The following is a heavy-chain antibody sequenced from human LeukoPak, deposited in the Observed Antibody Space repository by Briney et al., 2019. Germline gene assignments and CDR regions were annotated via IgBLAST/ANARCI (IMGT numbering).Heavy chain of an antibody. CDR3: ARDSSSAVAGTLWFDP. V-gene: IGHV1-18*01. CDR1: GYTCTSYG. CDR2: ISAYNGNT. J-gene: IGHJ5*02. Sequence: ASVKVSCKASGYTCTSYGISWVRQAPGQGLEWMGWISAYNGNTNYAQKLQGRATMTTDTSTSTAYMELRSLRSDDTAVYYCARDSSSAVAGTLWFDPWGQGTLVTVSS. D-gene: IGHD6-19*01.